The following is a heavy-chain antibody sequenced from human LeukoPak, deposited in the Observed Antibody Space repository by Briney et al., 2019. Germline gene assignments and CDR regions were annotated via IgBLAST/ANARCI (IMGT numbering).Heavy chain of an antibody. CDR3: ARGSYYDILAGPYYYGMDV. Sequence: GASVKVSCKASGYTFTSYGISWVRQAPGQGFEWMGWISAYNGNTNYAQKLQGRVTMTTDTSTSTAYMELRSLRSDDTAVYYCARGSYYDILAGPYYYGMDVWGQGTTVTVSS. V-gene: IGHV1-18*01. CDR1: GYTFTSYG. J-gene: IGHJ6*02. CDR2: ISAYNGNT. D-gene: IGHD3-9*01.